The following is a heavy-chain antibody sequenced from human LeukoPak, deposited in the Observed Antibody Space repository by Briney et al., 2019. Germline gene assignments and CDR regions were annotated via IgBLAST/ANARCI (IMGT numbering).Heavy chain of an antibody. CDR2: IYYSGST. V-gene: IGHV4-30-4*01. D-gene: IGHD3-22*01. Sequence: SETLSLTCTVSGGSISSGDYYWSWIRQPPGKGLEWIGYIYYSGSTYYNPSLKSRVTISVDTSKNQFSLKLSSVTAADTAVYYCARGVKKTYYYDSSGYYSNWFDPWGQGTLVTVSS. CDR3: ARGVKKTYYYDSSGYYSNWFDP. CDR1: GGSISSGDYY. J-gene: IGHJ5*02.